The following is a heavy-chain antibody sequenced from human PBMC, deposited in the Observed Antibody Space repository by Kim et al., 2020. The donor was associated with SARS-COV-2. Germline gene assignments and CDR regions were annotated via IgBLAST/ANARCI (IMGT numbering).Heavy chain of an antibody. D-gene: IGHD6-13*01. CDR3: ARGVAGEQQLAWSYYYGMDV. J-gene: IGHJ6*02. CDR1: GFTVSSNY. CDR2: IYSGGST. V-gene: IGHV3-53*01. Sequence: GGSLRLSCAASGFTVSSNYMSWVRQAPGKGLEWVSVIYSGGSTYYADSVKGRFTISRDNSKNTLYLQMNSLRAEDTAVYYCARGVAGEQQLAWSYYYGMDVWGQGTTVTVSS.